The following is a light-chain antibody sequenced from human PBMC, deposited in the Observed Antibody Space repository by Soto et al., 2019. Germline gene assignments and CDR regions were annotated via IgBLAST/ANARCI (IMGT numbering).Light chain of an antibody. CDR2: DAS. CDR3: QQRNNWFPWT. CDR1: QSVSSY. J-gene: IGKJ1*01. V-gene: IGKV3-11*01. Sequence: EIVLTQSPATLSLSPGERATLSCRASQSVSSYLAWYQQKPGQAPRLLIYDASTRATGIPARFSGSGSGTDYSPTTSSRVPEDFAVFYCQQRNNWFPWTFGQGTKVEIK.